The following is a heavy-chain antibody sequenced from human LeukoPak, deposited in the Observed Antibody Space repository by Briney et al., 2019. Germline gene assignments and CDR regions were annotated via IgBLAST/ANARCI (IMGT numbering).Heavy chain of an antibody. J-gene: IGHJ6*02. V-gene: IGHV1-2*06. D-gene: IGHD3-10*01. CDR2: INPNRGGT. CDR3: ARGGSLLLWFGEYMDV. CDR1: GYTFTGYY. Sequence: ASVKVSCKPSGYTFTGYYMHWVRQAPGQGLEWTGRINPNRGGTNYAQKLRARVTMNRDTSISTAYMELSRLTSDDPAVYYCARGGSLLLWFGEYMDVCGQGTTVTVSS.